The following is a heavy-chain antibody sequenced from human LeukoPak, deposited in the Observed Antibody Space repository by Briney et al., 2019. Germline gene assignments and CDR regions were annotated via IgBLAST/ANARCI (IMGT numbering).Heavy chain of an antibody. CDR1: GYTFTSYD. CDR3: ARNGRETRHFQH. D-gene: IGHD1-26*01. J-gene: IGHJ1*01. Sequence: ASVKVSCKASGYTFTSYDINWVRQANGQGLEWIGWMNPNSGNTGYAQKFQGRVTVTRNTSISTAYMELSSQRSENTAMYYCARNGRETRHFQHWGQGTLVTVSS. CDR2: MNPNSGNT. V-gene: IGHV1-8*03.